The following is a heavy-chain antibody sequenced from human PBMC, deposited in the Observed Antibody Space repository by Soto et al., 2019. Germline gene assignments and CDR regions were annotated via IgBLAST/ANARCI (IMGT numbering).Heavy chain of an antibody. Sequence: ASVKVSCKASGYTFTSYDINWVRQATGQGLEWMGWMNPNSGNTGYAQKFQGRVTMTRNTSISTAYMELSSLRSEDTAVYYCAGGYRIVTTILSYSDKGGRGPLVTFPS. CDR3: AGGYRIVTTILSYSDK. CDR1: GYTFTSYD. J-gene: IGHJ4*02. CDR2: MNPNSGNT. V-gene: IGHV1-8*01. D-gene: IGHD4-17*01.